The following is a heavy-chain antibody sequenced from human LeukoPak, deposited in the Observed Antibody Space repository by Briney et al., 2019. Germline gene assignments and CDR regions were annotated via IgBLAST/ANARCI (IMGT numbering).Heavy chain of an antibody. J-gene: IGHJ4*02. V-gene: IGHV3-30*03. Sequence: GGSLRLSCAVSEFIFSSYGIHWVRQAPGKGLEWVAVVSYDGNNKYYADSVNGRFTISRDNSKNTLYLQMNSLRAEDTAVYYCARGPNYFDYWGQGALVTVSS. CDR3: ARGPNYFDY. CDR1: EFIFSSYG. CDR2: VSYDGNNK.